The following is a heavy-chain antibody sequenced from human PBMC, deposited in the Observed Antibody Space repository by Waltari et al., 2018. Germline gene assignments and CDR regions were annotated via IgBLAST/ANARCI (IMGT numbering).Heavy chain of an antibody. CDR1: GYTFNTYG. CDR3: ARDRGALAAPRYFDL. Sequence: QAQLVLSGPEVRKPGASVKVSCKASGYTFNTYGISWVRQAPGQGLEGMGGGDQSPGKGHEWRGWIRVENGKTNYGKKFNGRVTMTTDASTNTAFMELRSLRSDDTGLYYCARDRGALAAPRYFDLWGRGTLITVSS. V-gene: IGHV1-18*01. J-gene: IGHJ2*01. D-gene: IGHD6-13*01. CDR2: IRVENGKT.